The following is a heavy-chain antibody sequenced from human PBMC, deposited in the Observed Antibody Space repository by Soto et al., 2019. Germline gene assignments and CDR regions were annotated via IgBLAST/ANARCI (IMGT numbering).Heavy chain of an antibody. CDR2: IKSKTDGGTT. CDR1: GFTFSNAW. J-gene: IGHJ6*02. CDR3: TTVHEKTRKPTKPKLNYYYYYGMDV. Sequence: GGSLRLSCAASGFTFSNAWMNWVRQAPGKGLEWVGRIKSKTDGGTTDYAAPVKGRFTISRDDSKNTLYLQMNSLKTEDTAVYYCTTVHEKTRKPTKPKLNYYYYYGMDVWGQGTTVTVSS. V-gene: IGHV3-15*07.